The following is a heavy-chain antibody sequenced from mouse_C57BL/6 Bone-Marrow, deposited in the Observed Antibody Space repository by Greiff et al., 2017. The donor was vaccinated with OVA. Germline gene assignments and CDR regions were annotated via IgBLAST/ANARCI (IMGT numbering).Heavy chain of an antibody. D-gene: IGHD1-1*01. J-gene: IGHJ4*01. CDR1: GFTFSDYG. V-gene: IGHV5-17*01. CDR3: ARPPYYGSSYLGAMDY. CDR2: ISSGSSNI. Sequence: EVHLVESGGGLVKPGGSLKLSCAASGFTFSDYGMHWVRQAPEKGLEWVAYISSGSSNIYYADTVKGRFTISIDNAKNTLFLQMTSLRSEDTAMYYCARPPYYGSSYLGAMDYWGQGTSVTVSS.